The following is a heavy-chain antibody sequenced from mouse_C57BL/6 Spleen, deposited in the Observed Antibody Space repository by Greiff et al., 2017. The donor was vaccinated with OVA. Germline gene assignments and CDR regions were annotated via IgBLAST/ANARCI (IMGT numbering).Heavy chain of an antibody. D-gene: IGHD2-4*01. CDR1: GFTFSSYG. V-gene: IGHV5-6*01. CDR2: ISSGGSYT. J-gene: IGHJ2*01. CDR3: ARGDYHFDY. Sequence: EVMLVESGGDLVKPGGSLKLSCAASGFTFSSYGMSWVRQTPDKRLEWVATISSGGSYTYYPDSVKGRFTISRDNAKNTLYLQMSSLKSEDTAMYYCARGDYHFDYWGQGTTLTVSS.